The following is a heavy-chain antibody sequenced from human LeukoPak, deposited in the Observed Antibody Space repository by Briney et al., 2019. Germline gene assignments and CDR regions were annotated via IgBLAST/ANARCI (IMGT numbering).Heavy chain of an antibody. CDR2: ISWNSGSI. D-gene: IGHD2-2*01. J-gene: IGHJ4*02. V-gene: IGHV3-9*01. CDR1: GFTFDDYA. Sequence: PGRSLRLSCAASGFTFDDYAMHWVRQAPGKGLEWVSGISWNSGSIGYADSVKGRFTISRDNAKNSLYLQMNSLRAEDTAVYYCARDCSSTSCYADYWGQGTLVTVSS. CDR3: ARDCSSTSCYADY.